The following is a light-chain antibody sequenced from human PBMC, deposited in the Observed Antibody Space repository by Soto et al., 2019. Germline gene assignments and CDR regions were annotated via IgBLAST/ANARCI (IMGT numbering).Light chain of an antibody. Sequence: DIVMTQSPLSLPVTPGESASISCRSSQSLLHRNGYNYLDWYLQKPGQSPQVLIYLGSNRASGVPDRFSGSGSGTDFTLKICRVEAEDVGVYYCMQALQTPWTFGQGTKVEIK. CDR2: LGS. V-gene: IGKV2-28*01. CDR1: QSLLHRNGYNY. CDR3: MQALQTPWT. J-gene: IGKJ1*01.